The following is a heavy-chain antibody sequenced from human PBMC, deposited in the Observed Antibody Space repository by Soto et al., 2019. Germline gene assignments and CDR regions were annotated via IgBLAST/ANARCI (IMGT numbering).Heavy chain of an antibody. Sequence: ASVTASCKASRVTLRSYAIRRVRQAPGHPLEWMGWISAYNGNTHYAQKPQGRVTMTTATSTSTAHTELRSRRSDDTAVYSSARHRRLRFGAYYYHRMDVWGQRST. CDR1: RVTLRSYA. D-gene: IGHD3-16*01. V-gene: IGHV1-18*01. CDR3: ARHRRLRFGAYYYHRMDV. CDR2: ISAYNGNT. J-gene: IGHJ6*02.